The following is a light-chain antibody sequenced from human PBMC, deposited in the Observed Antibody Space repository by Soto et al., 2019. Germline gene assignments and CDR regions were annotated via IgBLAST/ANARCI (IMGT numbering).Light chain of an antibody. CDR1: QAIGND. V-gene: IGKV1-6*01. CDR2: AAS. CDR3: LQDRSYPRT. Sequence: AIQMTQSPSSLSASVGDRVTITFRASQAIGNDLGWYQQKPGKVPKLLIYAASALHSGVPSRFSGSGSGTDFTLTISSLQPEDFAIYYCLQDRSYPRTFGQGTKVDIK. J-gene: IGKJ1*01.